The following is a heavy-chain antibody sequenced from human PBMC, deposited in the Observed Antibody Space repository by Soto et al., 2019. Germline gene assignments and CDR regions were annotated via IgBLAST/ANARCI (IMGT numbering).Heavy chain of an antibody. CDR3: ARSYYDSSGTLDY. CDR2: ISSGSGYI. CDR1: GFSFSGYN. J-gene: IGHJ4*02. V-gene: IGHV3-21*01. D-gene: IGHD3-22*01. Sequence: EVQLVESGGGPVKPGGSLRLSCAASGFSFSGYNMNWVRQAPGKGLEWVSYISSGSGYIYYADSVKGRFTISRDNAKNSLYLQMNSLRAEDTAVYYCARSYYDSSGTLDYWGQGTQVTVSS.